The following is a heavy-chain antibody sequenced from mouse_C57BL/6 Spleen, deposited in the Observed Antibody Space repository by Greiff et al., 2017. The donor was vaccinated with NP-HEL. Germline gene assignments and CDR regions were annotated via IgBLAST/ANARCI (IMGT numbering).Heavy chain of an antibody. V-gene: IGHV1-74*01. CDR2: IHPSDSDT. D-gene: IGHD2-2*01. J-gene: IGHJ3*01. Sequence: VQLQQPGAELVKPGASVKVSCKASGYTFTSYWMHWVKQRPGQGLEWIGRIHPSDSDTNYNQKFKGKATLTVDTSSSTAYMQLSSLTSEDSAVYYCARGGLMVTPAWFAYWGQGTLVTVSA. CDR3: ARGGLMVTPAWFAY. CDR1: GYTFTSYW.